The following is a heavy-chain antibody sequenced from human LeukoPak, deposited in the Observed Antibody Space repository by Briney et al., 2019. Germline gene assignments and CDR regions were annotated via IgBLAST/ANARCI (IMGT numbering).Heavy chain of an antibody. CDR2: XSSSGSTM. V-gene: IGHV3-11*01. Sequence: SLXXSCAASXXXXXXXXMSXXRXAXGXXLXXVXXXSSSGSTMYYTDSVKGRFTISRDNAKDSLYLQMNSLRAEDTAVYYCARDPGSGYEEHFDYWGQGTLVTVSS. CDR1: XXXXXXXX. D-gene: IGHD5-12*01. J-gene: IGHJ4*02. CDR3: ARDPGSGYEEHFDY.